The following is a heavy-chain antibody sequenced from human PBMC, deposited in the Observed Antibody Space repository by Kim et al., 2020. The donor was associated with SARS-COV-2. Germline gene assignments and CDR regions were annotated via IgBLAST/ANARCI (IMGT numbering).Heavy chain of an antibody. CDR3: AGELRGGYFDY. CDR2: IYTPGGVP. Sequence: ASVKVSCTASGYSFTSYYLHWLRQAPGQGLEWMGIIYTPGGVPKIAQAFQGRVTMTKDTSTSKVYMDLSSLSAGDTAVYYFAGELRGGYFDYLGQGTLGIVSS. V-gene: IGHV1-46*01. CDR1: GYSFTSYY. D-gene: IGHD3-16*01. J-gene: IGHJ4*02.